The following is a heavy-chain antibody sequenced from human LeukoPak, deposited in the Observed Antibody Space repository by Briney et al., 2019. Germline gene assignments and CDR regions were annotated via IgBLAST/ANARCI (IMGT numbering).Heavy chain of an antibody. J-gene: IGHJ3*02. V-gene: IGHV1-2*02. CDR1: GYTFTGYY. Sequence: ASVKVSCKASGYTFTGYYMHWVRQAPGQGLEWMGWINPNSGGTNYAQKFQGRVTMTRDTSISTAYMELSRLRSDDTAVYYCARDSEPLDAFDIWGQGTMVTVSS. CDR2: INPNSGGT. CDR3: ARDSEPLDAFDI.